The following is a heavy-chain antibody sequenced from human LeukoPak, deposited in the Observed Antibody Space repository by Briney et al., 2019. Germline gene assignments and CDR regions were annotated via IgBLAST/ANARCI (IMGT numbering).Heavy chain of an antibody. D-gene: IGHD2-15*01. CDR2: IIPIFGTA. J-gene: IGHJ4*02. CDR3: ARSRGSCYSCGDY. Sequence: SVKVSCKASGGTFSRYAINWVRQAPGQGLEWMGGIIPIFGTANYAQKFQGRVTITADESTSTAYMELSSLRSEDTAVHYCARSRGSCYSCGDYWGQGTLVTVSS. CDR1: GGTFSRYA. V-gene: IGHV1-69*01.